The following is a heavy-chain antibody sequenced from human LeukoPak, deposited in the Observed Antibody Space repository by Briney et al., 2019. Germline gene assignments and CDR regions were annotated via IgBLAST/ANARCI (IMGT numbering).Heavy chain of an antibody. V-gene: IGHV3-7*01. D-gene: IGHD6-13*01. CDR1: GFTFSSYW. Sequence: GGSLRLSCAASGFTFSSYWMSWVRQAPGKGLEWVANIKQDGSEKYYVDSVKGRFTISRDNAKNSLYLQMNSLRAEDTAVYYCARDQLVPNYYYYGMDVWGQGTTVTVSS. CDR3: ARDQLVPNYYYYGMDV. CDR2: IKQDGSEK. J-gene: IGHJ6*02.